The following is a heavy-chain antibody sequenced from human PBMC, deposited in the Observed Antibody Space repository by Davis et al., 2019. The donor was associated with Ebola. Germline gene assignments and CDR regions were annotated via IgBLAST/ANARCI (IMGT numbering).Heavy chain of an antibody. CDR2: MYSGGNS. Sequence: PGGSLRLSCAASGFTLTNNYVSWVRQAPGKGLEWVSMMYSGGNSYYIDSVKGRFSISRDISKDTLYLQMDSLTVEDTAVYYCVSRLDVWGHGITVSVSS. V-gene: IGHV3-66*01. CDR3: VSRLDV. CDR1: GFTLTNNY. J-gene: IGHJ6*02.